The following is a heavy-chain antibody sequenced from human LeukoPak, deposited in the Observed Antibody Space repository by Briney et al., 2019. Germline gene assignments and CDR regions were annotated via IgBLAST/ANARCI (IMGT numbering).Heavy chain of an antibody. V-gene: IGHV4-59*01. Sequence: SETLSLTCTVSGGSITPYYWSWIRQPPGKGLEWIGYIYYSGNTNYNPSLKSRVTISVDTSKNQFSLNLNSVTAADTAAYYCARVRRDDYNDYFDYWGQGTLVTVSS. CDR2: IYYSGNT. CDR3: ARVRRDDYNDYFDY. J-gene: IGHJ4*02. D-gene: IGHD5-24*01. CDR1: GGSITPYY.